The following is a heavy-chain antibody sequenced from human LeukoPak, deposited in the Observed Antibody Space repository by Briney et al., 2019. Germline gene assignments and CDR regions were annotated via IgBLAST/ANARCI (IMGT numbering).Heavy chain of an antibody. CDR1: GGSISSYY. Sequence: LETLSLTCIVSGGSISSYYWSWIRQPPGKGLEWIGHIYHSGSTNYNPSLKSRVTILVDTSKNQFSLKLSSVTAADTAVYYCARHWLDSGTPDRFDYWGQGTLVTVSS. D-gene: IGHD3-10*01. J-gene: IGHJ4*02. V-gene: IGHV4-59*08. CDR3: ARHWLDSGTPDRFDY. CDR2: IYHSGST.